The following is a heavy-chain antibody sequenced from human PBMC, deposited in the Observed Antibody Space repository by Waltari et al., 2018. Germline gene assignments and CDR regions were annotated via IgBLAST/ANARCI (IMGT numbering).Heavy chain of an antibody. CDR3: AGLHRNYKWFDP. V-gene: IGHV4-38-2*01. CDR2: IYHRWPT. Sequence: QVQLQESGPGLVKPSETLSLTCAVSGYSISSGYYWGWTRQPPGKGLEWIWRIYHRWPTYHNPPLKHLFTIYVDTSKTQFSLKLSSVTAADTGVYYCAGLHRNYKWFDPWGQGTLVTVSS. J-gene: IGHJ5*02. CDR1: GYSISSGYY. D-gene: IGHD1-7*01.